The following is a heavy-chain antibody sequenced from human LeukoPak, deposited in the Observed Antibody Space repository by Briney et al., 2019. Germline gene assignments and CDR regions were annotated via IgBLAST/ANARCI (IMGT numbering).Heavy chain of an antibody. J-gene: IGHJ4*02. V-gene: IGHV1-8*01. D-gene: IGHD2-21*01. Sequence: ASVKVSCKASGYTFTNYDINWVRQAAGQGREWMGWMNPDSGDTDYAQKFQGRVTMTRDTSISTAYMELSSLGSEDTAIYCCARGSVAMLFWGQGTPVTVSS. CDR1: GYTFTNYD. CDR2: MNPDSGDT. CDR3: ARGSVAMLF.